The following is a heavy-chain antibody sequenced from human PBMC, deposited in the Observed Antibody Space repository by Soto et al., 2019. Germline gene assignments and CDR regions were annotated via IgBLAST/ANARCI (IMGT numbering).Heavy chain of an antibody. CDR1: GFSLSTSGVG. J-gene: IGHJ6*03. CDR3: AHRRKRSLSYYYFYVDV. Sequence: QITLKETGPTLVKPTQTLTLTCTFSGFSLSTSGVGVGWIRQPHGKALPWRAPIYWDDAKRYSPSLKSRLTMSTDSSQKQVVLTRTYMDPVDTATSSCAHRRKRSLSYYYFYVDVWCKGNTVTVSS. CDR2: IYWDDAK. V-gene: IGHV2-5*02.